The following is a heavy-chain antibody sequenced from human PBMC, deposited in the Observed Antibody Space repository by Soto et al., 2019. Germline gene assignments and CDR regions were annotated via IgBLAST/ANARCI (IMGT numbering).Heavy chain of an antibody. CDR1: GYTFTSYG. J-gene: IGHJ3*02. V-gene: IGHV1-18*01. D-gene: IGHD3-9*01. CDR3: ARELYYDILTGYQPLDAFDI. Sequence: GASVKVSCKASGYTFTSYGIGWVRQAPGQGLEWMGWISAYNGNTNYAQKLQGRVTMTTDTSTSTAYMELRSLRSDDTAVYYCARELYYDILTGYQPLDAFDIWGQGTMVTVSS. CDR2: ISAYNGNT.